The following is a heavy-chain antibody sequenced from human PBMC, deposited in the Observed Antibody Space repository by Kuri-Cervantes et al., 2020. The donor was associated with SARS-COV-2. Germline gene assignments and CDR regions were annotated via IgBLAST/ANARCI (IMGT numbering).Heavy chain of an antibody. J-gene: IGHJ6*02. D-gene: IGHD2-15*01. CDR1: GFTFTSYW. CDR2: IKPDGSDK. V-gene: IGHV3-7*04. Sequence: GGSLRLSCAASGFTFTSYWMSWVRQAPGKGLEWVANIKPDGSDKYYVDSVKGRFTISRDNAKNSLYLQMNSLRPEDTAVYYCAREVVVPATLRGYCYNNGMDVWGQGTTVTVSS. CDR3: AREVVVPATLRGYCYNNGMDV.